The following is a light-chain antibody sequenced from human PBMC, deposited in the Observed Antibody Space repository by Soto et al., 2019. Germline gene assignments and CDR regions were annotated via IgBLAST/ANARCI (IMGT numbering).Light chain of an antibody. CDR1: QSVSSSY. V-gene: IGKV3-20*01. Sequence: EIVLTQSPGTLSLSPRERATLSCRAIQSVSSSYLAWYQQKPGQAPRLLIYGASSRATGIPDRFSGSGSGTDFTLTISRLEPEDFAVYYCQQYGSSTWTFGQGTKVDIK. J-gene: IGKJ1*01. CDR3: QQYGSSTWT. CDR2: GAS.